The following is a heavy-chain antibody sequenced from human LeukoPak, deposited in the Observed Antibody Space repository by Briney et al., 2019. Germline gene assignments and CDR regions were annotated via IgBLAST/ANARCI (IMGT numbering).Heavy chain of an antibody. J-gene: IGHJ4*02. Sequence: GGSLRLSCAVSGFTFDDYAMHWVRQAPGKGLEWVSGISWNSGSIGYADSVKGRFTISRDNAKNSLYLQVNSLRAEDTALYYCAKGGIAVAGGLGYWGQGTLVTVSS. V-gene: IGHV3-9*01. CDR1: GFTFDDYA. CDR2: ISWNSGSI. D-gene: IGHD6-19*01. CDR3: AKGGIAVAGGLGY.